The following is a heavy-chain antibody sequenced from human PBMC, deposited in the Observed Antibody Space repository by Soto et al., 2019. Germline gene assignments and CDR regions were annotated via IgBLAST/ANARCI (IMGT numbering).Heavy chain of an antibody. Sequence: SETLSLTCTVSGGSISSGDYYWSWIRQPPGKGLEWIGYIYYSGSTYYNPSLKSRVTISVDTSKNQFSLKLSSVTAADTAVYYCARDWVFLWFGENHGSARFDPWGQGTLVTVSS. CDR1: GGSISSGDYY. D-gene: IGHD3-10*01. CDR2: IYYSGST. CDR3: ARDWVFLWFGENHGSARFDP. J-gene: IGHJ5*02. V-gene: IGHV4-30-4*01.